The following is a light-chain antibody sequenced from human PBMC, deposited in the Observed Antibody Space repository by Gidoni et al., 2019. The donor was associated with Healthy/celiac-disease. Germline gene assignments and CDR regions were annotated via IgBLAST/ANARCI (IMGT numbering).Light chain of an antibody. J-gene: IGLJ3*02. CDR1: SSDVGGYNY. CDR2: EVS. CDR3: SSYTSSSTIEGV. V-gene: IGLV2-14*01. Sequence: SALTHSASGYVSPRHQTTISCTGTSSDVGGYNYVSWYQQLPVKAPKLMIYEVSNRHSGVSNRFSGSKSGYTASLTVSGLQAGDEADYYCSSYTSSSTIEGVFGGGTTLTVL.